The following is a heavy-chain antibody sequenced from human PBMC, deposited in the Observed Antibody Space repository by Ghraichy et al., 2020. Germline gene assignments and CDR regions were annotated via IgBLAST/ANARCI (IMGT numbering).Heavy chain of an antibody. CDR2: ISAYNGNT. CDR1: GYTFTSYG. J-gene: IGHJ6*02. V-gene: IGHV1-18*01. CDR3: ATDLEGGYSSSWLGYYYYYGMDV. D-gene: IGHD6-13*01. Sequence: ASVKVSCKASGYTFTSYGISWVRQAPGQGLEWMGWISAYNGNTNYAQKLQGRVTMTTDTSTSTAYMELRSLRSDETAVYYCATDLEGGYSSSWLGYYYYYGMDVWGQGTTVTVSS.